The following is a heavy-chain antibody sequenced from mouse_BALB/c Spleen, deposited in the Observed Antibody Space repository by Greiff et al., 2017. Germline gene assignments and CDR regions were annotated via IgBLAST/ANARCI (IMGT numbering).Heavy chain of an antibody. J-gene: IGHJ1*01. D-gene: IGHD1-1*01. Sequence: DVQLQESGAELVKPGASVKLSCTASGFNIKDTYMHWVKQRPEQGLEWIGRIDPANGNTKYDPKFQGKATITADTSSNTAYLQLSSLTSEDTAVYYCARFHYGRNFDVWGVGTTVTVSS. CDR3: ARFHYGRNFDV. V-gene: IGHV14-3*02. CDR1: GFNIKDTY. CDR2: IDPANGNT.